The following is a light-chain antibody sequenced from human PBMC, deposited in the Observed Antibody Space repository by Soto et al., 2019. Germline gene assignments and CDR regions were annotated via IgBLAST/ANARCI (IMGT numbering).Light chain of an antibody. CDR3: LQRSNWPPLLS. Sequence: EIVMTQSPATLSVSPGERATLSCRASQSISSNLAWYQQKPGQAPRLLIYDASNRATGIPARFSGSGSGTDFTLTISSLEPEDFAFYYCLQRSNWPPLLSFGGGTKVDIK. V-gene: IGKV3-11*01. CDR2: DAS. CDR1: QSISSN. J-gene: IGKJ4*01.